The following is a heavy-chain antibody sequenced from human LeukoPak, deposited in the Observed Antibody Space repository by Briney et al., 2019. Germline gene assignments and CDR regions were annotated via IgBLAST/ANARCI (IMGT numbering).Heavy chain of an antibody. Sequence: ASVKVSCKASGYTFTGYYMHWVRQAPGQGLEWMGWISPNSGGTNYAQKFQGRVTMTRDTSISTAYMELSRLRSDDTAVYYCARDRTRYSSGWYRPWGQGTLVTVSS. J-gene: IGHJ5*02. CDR3: ARDRTRYSSGWYRP. V-gene: IGHV1-2*02. D-gene: IGHD6-19*01. CDR2: ISPNSGGT. CDR1: GYTFTGYY.